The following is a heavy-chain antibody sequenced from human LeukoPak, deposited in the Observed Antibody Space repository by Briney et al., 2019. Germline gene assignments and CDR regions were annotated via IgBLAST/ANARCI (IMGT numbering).Heavy chain of an antibody. D-gene: IGHD3-9*01. V-gene: IGHV4-59*08. CDR2: IYNSRST. CDR3: ARRNILTEGEAFDS. CDR1: GGSISSYY. Sequence: SETLSLTCAVSGGSISSYYWTWIRQPPGKGLEWIGYIYNSRSTNYNPSLRSRVTISVDTSKNQFSLKLNSVTAADTAVYYCARRNILTEGEAFDSWGQGTLVTVSS. J-gene: IGHJ3*02.